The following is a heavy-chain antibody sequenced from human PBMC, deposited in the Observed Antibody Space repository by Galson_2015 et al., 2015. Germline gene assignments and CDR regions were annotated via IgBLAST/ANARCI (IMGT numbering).Heavy chain of an antibody. V-gene: IGHV3-7*03. J-gene: IGHJ4*02. Sequence: SLRLSCAASGFTFSSYWMGWVRQAPGKGLEWVANIKQDGSEKYYVDSVKGRFTISRDNAKNSLYLQMNSLRAEDTAVYYCARAPIPSGDPAYFFDSSGQGTLVAVSS. D-gene: IGHD4-17*01. CDR1: GFTFSSYW. CDR3: ARAPIPSGDPAYFFDS. CDR2: IKQDGSEK.